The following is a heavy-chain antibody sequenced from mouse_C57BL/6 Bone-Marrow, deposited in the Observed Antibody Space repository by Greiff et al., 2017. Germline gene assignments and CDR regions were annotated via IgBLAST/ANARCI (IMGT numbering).Heavy chain of an antibody. CDR3: TSITTVAYYAMDY. V-gene: IGHV14-4*01. Sequence: EVQLQQSGAELVRPGASVKLSCTASGFNITDDYMHWVKQRPEQGLEWIGWIDPENGDTEYASKVQGKATKTADTSSNTAYLQLSSLTAEDTAVYYCTSITTVAYYAMDYWGQGTSVTVSS. J-gene: IGHJ4*01. D-gene: IGHD1-1*01. CDR2: IDPENGDT. CDR1: GFNITDDY.